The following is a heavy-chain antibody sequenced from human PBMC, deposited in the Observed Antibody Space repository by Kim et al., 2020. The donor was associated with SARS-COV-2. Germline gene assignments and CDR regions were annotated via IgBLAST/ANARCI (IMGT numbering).Heavy chain of an antibody. CDR3: ARATPGPGYYYYGMDV. V-gene: IGHV1-3*01. D-gene: IGHD4-17*01. Sequence: ASVKVSCKSSGYTFTSYAMHWVRQAPGQRLEWMGWINAGNGNTKYSQKFQGRVTITRDTSPSTAYMELSSLRSEDTAVYYCARATPGPGYYYYGMDVWGQGTTVTVSS. CDR2: INAGNGNT. J-gene: IGHJ6*02. CDR1: GYTFTSYA.